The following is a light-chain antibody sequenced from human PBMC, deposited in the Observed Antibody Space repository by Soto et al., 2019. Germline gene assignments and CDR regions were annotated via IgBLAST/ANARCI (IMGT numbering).Light chain of an antibody. CDR3: QQYNNWTRT. Sequence: EILLTQSPGTLSLSPGERATLSWGASQSVSSNLAWYQQKPGQAPRLLSYGASTRAPGIPARFSGSGYGTELTITISSMKSEDFEVYYCQQYNNWTRTFGQGTKVDI. CDR2: GAS. J-gene: IGKJ1*01. V-gene: IGKV3-15*01. CDR1: QSVSSN.